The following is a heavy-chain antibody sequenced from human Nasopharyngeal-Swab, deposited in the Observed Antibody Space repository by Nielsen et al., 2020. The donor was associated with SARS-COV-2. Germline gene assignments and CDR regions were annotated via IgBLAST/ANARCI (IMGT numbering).Heavy chain of an antibody. Sequence: VRQAPGKGLEWVGRIKSKTDGGTTDYAAPVKGRFTISRDDSKNTLYLQMNSLKTEDTAVYYCTTDLGSSGWYSGVSYWGQGTLVTVSS. J-gene: IGHJ4*02. V-gene: IGHV3-15*01. CDR2: IKSKTDGGTT. D-gene: IGHD6-19*01. CDR3: TTDLGSSGWYSGVSY.